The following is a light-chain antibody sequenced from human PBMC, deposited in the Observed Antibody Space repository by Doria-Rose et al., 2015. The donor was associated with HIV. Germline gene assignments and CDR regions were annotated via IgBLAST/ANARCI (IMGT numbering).Light chain of an antibody. CDR3: QSYDSRLSVYV. CDR2: GNT. V-gene: IGLV1-40*02. Sequence: QSVLTQPPSVSGAPGQRVAISRTGSSSNIGAGFDVNWYQQFPGAAPKLLIHGNTNRPSGVHDRFSGSKSVTSASLAISELRAEDEADYYCQSYDSRLSVYVFGTGTKVTVL. CDR1: SSNIGAGFD. J-gene: IGLJ1*01.